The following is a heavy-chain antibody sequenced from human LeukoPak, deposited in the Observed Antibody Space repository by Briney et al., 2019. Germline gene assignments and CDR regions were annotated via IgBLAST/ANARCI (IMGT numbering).Heavy chain of an antibody. J-gene: IGHJ3*02. CDR3: ARDGGRTSSDAVEI. CDR2: IYHSGTT. V-gene: IGHV4-38-2*02. CDR1: GYSISSGFY. Sequence: SETLSLTCTVSGYSISSGFYWGWIRQPPGKGLEWIGSIYHSGTTYYNPSLKSRVTISVDTSKNQFSLKLSSVTAADTAVYYCARDGGRTSSDAVEIWGQGTMVTVSS. D-gene: IGHD2-2*01.